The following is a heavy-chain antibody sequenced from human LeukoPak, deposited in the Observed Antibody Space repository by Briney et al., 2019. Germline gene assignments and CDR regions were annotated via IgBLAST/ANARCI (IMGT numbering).Heavy chain of an antibody. Sequence: SETLSLTCAVSGGSISSGGYSWSWIRQPPGKGLEWIGYIYHSGSTYYNPSLKSRVTISVDRSKNQFSPKLSSVTAADTAVYYCARGGDYGDYVEYFQHWGQGTLVTVSS. CDR1: GGSISSGGYS. D-gene: IGHD4-17*01. J-gene: IGHJ1*01. V-gene: IGHV4-30-2*01. CDR2: IYHSGST. CDR3: ARGGDYGDYVEYFQH.